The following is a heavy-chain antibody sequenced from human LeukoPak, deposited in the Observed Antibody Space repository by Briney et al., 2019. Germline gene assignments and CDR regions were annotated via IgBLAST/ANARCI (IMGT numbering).Heavy chain of an antibody. D-gene: IGHD3-10*01. CDR3: ARLRVSGSYLYYFDY. CDR1: NGSISSYH. J-gene: IGHJ4*02. V-gene: IGHV4-4*09. CDR2: ILTSGTT. Sequence: SETLSHTCTVSNGSISSYHWSWVRQPPGKGLEWIGYILTSGTTNYNPSLKSRLTISVGTSKNRFTLKLSSVTAADTAVYYCARLRVSGSYLYYFDYWGQGTLVTVSS.